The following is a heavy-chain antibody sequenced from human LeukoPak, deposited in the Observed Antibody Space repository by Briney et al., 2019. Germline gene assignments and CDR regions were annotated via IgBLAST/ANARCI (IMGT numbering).Heavy chain of an antibody. D-gene: IGHD1-26*01. Sequence: GGSLRLSCAASGFTFSNAWMSWVRQAPGKGLEWVGRIKSKTDGGTTDYAAPVKGRFTISRDDSKNTLYLQMDSLKTEDTAVYYCTTDRKGATTFDYWGQGTLVTVSS. CDR2: IKSKTDGGTT. V-gene: IGHV3-15*01. CDR1: GFTFSNAW. CDR3: TTDRKGATTFDY. J-gene: IGHJ4*02.